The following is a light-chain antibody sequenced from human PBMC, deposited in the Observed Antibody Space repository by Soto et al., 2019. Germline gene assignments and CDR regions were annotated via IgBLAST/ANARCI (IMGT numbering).Light chain of an antibody. Sequence: DIQMTQSPSSLSASVGDTVTITCRASQSINSYLNWYQQKPGKAPKLLIHDTSSLQSGVPSRFSGSGSETDFTLTISSLQPEDFATYYCHQSYRLPRTFAQGTKEEIK. CDR2: DTS. V-gene: IGKV1-39*01. J-gene: IGKJ1*01. CDR3: HQSYRLPRT. CDR1: QSINSY.